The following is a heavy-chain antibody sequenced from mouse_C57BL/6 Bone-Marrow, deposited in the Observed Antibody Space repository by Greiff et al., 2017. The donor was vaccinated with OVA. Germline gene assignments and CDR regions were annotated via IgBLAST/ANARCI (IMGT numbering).Heavy chain of an antibody. CDR3: ARGYGFYY. D-gene: IGHD3-1*01. CDR1: GYTFTGYW. Sequence: QVQLQQPGAELMKPGASVKLSCKATGYTFTGYWIEWVKQRPGHGLEWIGEILPGSGRPNYHEKFKGKATFTADTSSNTAYMQRSSLTTEYSASDYCARGYGFYYWGQGTTLTVSS. V-gene: IGHV1-9*01. CDR2: ILPGSGRP. J-gene: IGHJ2*01.